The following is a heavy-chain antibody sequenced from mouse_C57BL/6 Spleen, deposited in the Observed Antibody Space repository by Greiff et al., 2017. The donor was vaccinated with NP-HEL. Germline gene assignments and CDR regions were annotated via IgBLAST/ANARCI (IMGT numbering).Heavy chain of an antibody. V-gene: IGHV1-22*01. J-gene: IGHJ4*01. D-gene: IGHD1-1*01. Sequence: EVQLQQSGPELVKPGASVKMSCKASGYTFTDYNMHWVKQSHGKSLEWIGYINPNNGGTSYNQKFKGKATLTVNKSSSTAYMELRSLTSEDSAVYYCARSRYSSYEAMDYWGQGTSVTVSS. CDR1: GYTFTDYN. CDR3: ARSRYSSYEAMDY. CDR2: INPNNGGT.